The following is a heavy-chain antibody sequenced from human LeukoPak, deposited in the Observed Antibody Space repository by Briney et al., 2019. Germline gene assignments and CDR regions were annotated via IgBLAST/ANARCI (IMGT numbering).Heavy chain of an antibody. CDR2: IYYSGST. Sequence: SETLSLTCTVSGGSINNTLFYWGWIRQPPGKGLEWIGSIYYSGSTYYNPSLKSRVTISVDTSKNQFSLKLSSVTAADTAVYYCARVIAAADYWGQGTLVTVSS. V-gene: IGHV4-39*07. D-gene: IGHD6-13*01. CDR3: ARVIAAADY. CDR1: GGSINNTLFY. J-gene: IGHJ4*02.